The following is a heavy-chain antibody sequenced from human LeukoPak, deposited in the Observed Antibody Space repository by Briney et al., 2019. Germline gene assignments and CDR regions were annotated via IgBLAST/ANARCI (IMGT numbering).Heavy chain of an antibody. J-gene: IGHJ4*01. V-gene: IGHV5-51*01. CDR2: IYLRDSDA. CDR3: ATTLTNYCSSTSCYADH. CDR1: EYTFTNYW. Sequence: GESLKISCKVAEYTFTNYWIGGARQMPGKGLEWVGIIYLRDSDARYRPSFQDQVTISADKSTRTAYLQWSSLKASDSAMYYCATTLTNYCSSTSCYADHWGQGTLVTVSS. D-gene: IGHD2-2*01.